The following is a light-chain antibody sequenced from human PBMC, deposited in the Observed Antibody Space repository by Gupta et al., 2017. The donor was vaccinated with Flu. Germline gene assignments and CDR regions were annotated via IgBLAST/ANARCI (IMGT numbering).Light chain of an antibody. J-gene: IGKJ2*01. CDR1: QSITNY. Sequence: DIQMTQSPSSLSASVGDRVTITRRASQSITNYLIWYQQRQGQAPNLLIDAASSLQGGVPSRFSGSGSGRDCTLTISSLQPEDFATYYCLQSFSTPYTCGQGTNLEI. CDR3: LQSFSTPYT. CDR2: AAS. V-gene: IGKV1-39*01.